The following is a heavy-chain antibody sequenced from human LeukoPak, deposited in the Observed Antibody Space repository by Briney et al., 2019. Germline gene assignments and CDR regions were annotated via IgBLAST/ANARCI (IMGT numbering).Heavy chain of an antibody. CDR1: GYSFTSYW. CDR3: ARFVGRAYYDFWSGYPDRYYFDY. V-gene: IGHV5-51*01. Sequence: GESLKISCKGSGYSFTSYWIGWVRQMPGKGLEWMGIIYPGDSDTRYSPSFQGQVTISADKSISTAYLQWSSLKASDTAMYYCARFVGRAYYDFWSGYPDRYYFDYWSQGTLVTVSS. D-gene: IGHD3-3*01. CDR2: IYPGDSDT. J-gene: IGHJ4*02.